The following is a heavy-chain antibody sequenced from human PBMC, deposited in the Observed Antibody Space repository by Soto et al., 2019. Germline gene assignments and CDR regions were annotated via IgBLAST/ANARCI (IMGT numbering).Heavy chain of an antibody. CDR3: ARGRYYDILPGYPSGWVFRH. CDR1: GDSVSSNSAA. V-gene: IGHV6-1*01. CDR2: TYYRSKWYN. J-gene: IGHJ4*02. D-gene: IGHD3-9*01. Sequence: PSXTLSLTCAISGDSVSSNSAAWNWIRQSPSRGLEWLGRTYYRSKWYNDYAVSVKSRITINPDTSKNQFSLQLNSVTPEDTAVYYCARGRYYDILPGYPSGWVFRHSGQGTLVTVS.